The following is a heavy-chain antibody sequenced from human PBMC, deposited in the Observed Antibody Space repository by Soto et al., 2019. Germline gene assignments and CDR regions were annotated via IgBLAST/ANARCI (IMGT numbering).Heavy chain of an antibody. CDR3: TTDSYSTMIVVRFDY. D-gene: IGHD3-22*01. CDR1: GFTFSTYA. V-gene: IGHV3-23*01. Sequence: GGSLRLSCAASGFTFSTYAVTWVRQAPGKGLEWVSGIGASGGYTYYADSVKCRFSISRDDSKNMVYLQMYSLKTEATGIYFCTTDSYSTMIVVRFDYWGHGTLVTVSS. J-gene: IGHJ4*01. CDR2: IGASGGYT.